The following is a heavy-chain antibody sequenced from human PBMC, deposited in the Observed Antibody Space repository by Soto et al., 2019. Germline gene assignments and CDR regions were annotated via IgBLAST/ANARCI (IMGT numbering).Heavy chain of an antibody. CDR1: GGSISSGGYY. Sequence: PSETLSLTCTVSGGSISSGGYYWSWIRQHPGKGLEWIGYIYYSGSTYYNPSLKSRVTISVDTSKNQFSLKLSSVTAADTAVYYCARGGPAAPGYFDYWGQGTLVTVSS. D-gene: IGHD2-2*01. CDR2: IYYSGST. J-gene: IGHJ4*02. V-gene: IGHV4-31*03. CDR3: ARGGPAAPGYFDY.